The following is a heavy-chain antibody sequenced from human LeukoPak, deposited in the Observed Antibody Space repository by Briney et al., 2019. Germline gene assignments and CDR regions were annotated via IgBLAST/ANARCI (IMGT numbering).Heavy chain of an antibody. D-gene: IGHD3-9*01. CDR1: GFTFSSYA. Sequence: PDWALIVSCAASGFTFSSYAMSWVRQAPWKGLEGVLAISGSGGSTYYVDSVKHRFTISRDTSQHTLYLQTTSLRAEDTAVYYCAKERYFDPPPNYMDVWGKGTPVSIFS. CDR2: ISGSGGST. J-gene: IGHJ6*03. V-gene: IGHV3-23*01. CDR3: AKERYFDPPPNYMDV.